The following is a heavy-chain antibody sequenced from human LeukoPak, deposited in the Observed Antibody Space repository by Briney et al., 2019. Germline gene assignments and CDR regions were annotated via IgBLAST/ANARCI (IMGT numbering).Heavy chain of an antibody. D-gene: IGHD6-19*01. CDR2: IKHDGSEK. CDR3: ATRAEAGQ. V-gene: IGHV3-7*01. Sequence: GGSLRLSCVASGFTFSTYLMSWPRQPPRRGLEWVANIKHDGSEKYYVHSVKGRFIISRDNAKNSLFLEMNSLRVEDTAVYYCATRAEAGQWGQGTLVTVSS. J-gene: IGHJ1*01. CDR1: GFTFSTYL.